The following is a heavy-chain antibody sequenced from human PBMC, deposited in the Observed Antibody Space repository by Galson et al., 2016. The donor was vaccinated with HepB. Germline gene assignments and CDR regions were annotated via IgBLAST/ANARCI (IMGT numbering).Heavy chain of an antibody. CDR3: ARPHYTDIKNPFDL. Sequence: SLRLSCAASGFSFSTYTMNWVRQAPGKGLEWVASISSSSATIYYVDSVKGRFAVSRDNAKNSVYLQMNSLRAEDTALYRCARPHYTDIKNPFDLWGQGTMVTVSS. CDR2: ISSSSATI. D-gene: IGHD3-3*01. V-gene: IGHV3-21*04. CDR1: GFSFSTYT. J-gene: IGHJ3*01.